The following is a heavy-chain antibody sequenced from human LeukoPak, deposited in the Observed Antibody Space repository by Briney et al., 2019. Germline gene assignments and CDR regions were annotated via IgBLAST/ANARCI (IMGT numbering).Heavy chain of an antibody. J-gene: IGHJ6*03. CDR2: IYYSGSI. CDR3: ARAPPLGYYYMDV. CDR1: GGSISSYY. Sequence: SETLSLTCTVSGGSISSYYWSWIRQPPGKGLEWIGYIYYSGSINYNPSLKSRVTISVDTSKNQFSLKLSSVTAADTAVYYCARAPPLGYYYMDVWGKGTTVTVSS. V-gene: IGHV4-59*01.